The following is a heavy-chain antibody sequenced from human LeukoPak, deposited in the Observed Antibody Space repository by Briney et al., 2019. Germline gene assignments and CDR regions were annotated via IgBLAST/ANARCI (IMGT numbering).Heavy chain of an antibody. CDR1: GGSISSGSYY. Sequence: SQTLSLTCTVSGGSISSGSYYWSWIRQPAGQGLEWIGRIYTSGSTNYNPSLKSRVTISVDTSKNQFSLKLSSVTAADTAVYYCARMSGVVVAGTSWFDPWGQGTLVTVSS. V-gene: IGHV4-61*02. D-gene: IGHD6-19*01. J-gene: IGHJ5*02. CDR2: IYTSGST. CDR3: ARMSGVVVAGTSWFDP.